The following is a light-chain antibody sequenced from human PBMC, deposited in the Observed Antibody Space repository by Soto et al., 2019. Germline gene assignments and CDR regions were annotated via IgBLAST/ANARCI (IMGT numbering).Light chain of an antibody. Sequence: DIQMTQSPSSLSASVGARVTITCRASQSISSYLNWYQQKPGKAPKLLIYAASSLQSGVPSRFSGSGSGTDFTLTIAGLQPEDSASYFCQQSISAPLTFGGGTKVEIK. CDR3: QQSISAPLT. V-gene: IGKV1-39*01. CDR1: QSISSY. CDR2: AAS. J-gene: IGKJ4*01.